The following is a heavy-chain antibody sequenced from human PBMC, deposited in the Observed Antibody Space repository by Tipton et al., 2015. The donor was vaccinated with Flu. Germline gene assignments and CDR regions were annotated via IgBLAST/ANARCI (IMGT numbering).Heavy chain of an antibody. CDR2: IYPSGTT. J-gene: IGHJ4*02. V-gene: IGHV4-39*01. D-gene: IGHD3-10*02. CDR1: SGSIRSTNYF. Sequence: TLSLTCTVSSGSIRSTNYFCAWIRQPPGKRLELIGSIYPSGTTYYNPSLKSRVTISVDTSKSQFSRMLRSLTAADTAVYYCARLSYYDVDLKNFYFDHWGQGALVTVSS. CDR3: ARLSYYDVDLKNFYFDH.